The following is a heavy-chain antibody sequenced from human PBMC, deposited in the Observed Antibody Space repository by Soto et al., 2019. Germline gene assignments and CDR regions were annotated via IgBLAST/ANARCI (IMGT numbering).Heavy chain of an antibody. V-gene: IGHV1-24*01. Sequence: ASVKVSCKVSGYTLTELSMHWVRQAPGKGLEWMGGFDPEDGETIYAQKFQGRVTMTEETSTDTAYMELSSPRSEDTAVYYYATSPKPPIAAAGDQQYYYYYYGMDVWGQGTTVTVSS. J-gene: IGHJ6*02. CDR3: ATSPKPPIAAAGDQQYYYYYYGMDV. CDR2: FDPEDGET. D-gene: IGHD6-13*01. CDR1: GYTLTELS.